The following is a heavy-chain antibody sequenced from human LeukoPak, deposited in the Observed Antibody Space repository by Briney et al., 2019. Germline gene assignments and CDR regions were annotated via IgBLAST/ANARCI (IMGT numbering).Heavy chain of an antibody. CDR2: ISWNSGSI. CDR1: GFTFDDYA. Sequence: PGGSLRLSCAASGFTFDDYAMHWVRQAPGKGLEWVSGISWNSGSIGYADSVKGRFTISRDNAKNSLYLQMNSLRAEDTALYYCAKGGGGERYSSGRHDAFDIWGQGTMVTVSS. CDR3: AKGGGGERYSSGRHDAFDI. D-gene: IGHD6-19*01. V-gene: IGHV3-9*01. J-gene: IGHJ3*02.